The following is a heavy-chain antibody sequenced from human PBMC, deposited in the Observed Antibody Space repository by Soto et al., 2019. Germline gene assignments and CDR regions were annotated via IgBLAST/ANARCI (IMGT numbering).Heavy chain of an antibody. CDR3: SRGSTYYGFLT. Sequence: QVQLQESGPGLVKPSQTLSLTCTVSGDSMGRGDYYWTWIRQPPGKGLEWIGYIYYIGTTFYNPSLESRVNISIDTSKNPFSLRLTSVTAAYTAVYYCSRGSTYYGFLTWGQGTLVTVSS. J-gene: IGHJ4*02. CDR2: IYYIGTT. V-gene: IGHV4-30-4*01. D-gene: IGHD3-10*01. CDR1: GDSMGRGDYY.